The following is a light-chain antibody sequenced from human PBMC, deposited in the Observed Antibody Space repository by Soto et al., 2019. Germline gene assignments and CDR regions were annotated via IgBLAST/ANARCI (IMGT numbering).Light chain of an antibody. CDR1: QSVLYSSNNKNY. CDR3: QQYYSTPYT. Sequence: DIVMTQSPDSLAVSLGERATINCKSSQSVLYSSNNKNYLAWYQQKPGQPPKLLIYWASTRESGVPDRFSGSGSGTDFTLTISSLQAEHVAVYYCQQYYSTPYTFGQGTTLEI. J-gene: IGKJ2*01. V-gene: IGKV4-1*01. CDR2: WAS.